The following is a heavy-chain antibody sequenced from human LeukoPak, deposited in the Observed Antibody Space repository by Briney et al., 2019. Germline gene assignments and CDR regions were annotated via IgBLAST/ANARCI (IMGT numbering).Heavy chain of an antibody. J-gene: IGHJ4*02. CDR2: INPNSGGT. Sequence: ASVKVSCKASGHTFTGYNIHWVRQAPGQGLEWMGRINPNSGGTNSAQKFQGRVTMTRDTSITTAYMELSSLRSDDTAVYYCARDRDDYSSLGDFDHWGQGTLVTVSS. D-gene: IGHD4-11*01. CDR1: GHTFTGYN. CDR3: ARDRDDYSSLGDFDH. V-gene: IGHV1-2*06.